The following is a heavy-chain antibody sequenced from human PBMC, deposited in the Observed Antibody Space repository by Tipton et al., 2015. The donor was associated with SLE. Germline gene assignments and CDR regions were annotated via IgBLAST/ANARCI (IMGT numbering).Heavy chain of an antibody. CDR3: ARGGGIPYYYYYYMDV. Sequence: TLSLTCAVYGGSFSGYYWSWIRQPPGKGLEWIGEINHSGSTNYNPSLKSRVPISVDTSKNQFSLKLSSVTAADTAVYYCARGGGIPYYYYYYMDVWCKGTTVTVSS. J-gene: IGHJ6*03. CDR1: GGSFSGYY. D-gene: IGHD3-16*01. V-gene: IGHV4-34*01. CDR2: INHSGST.